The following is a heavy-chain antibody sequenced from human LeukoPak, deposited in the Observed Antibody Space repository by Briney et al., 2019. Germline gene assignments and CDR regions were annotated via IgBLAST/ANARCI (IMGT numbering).Heavy chain of an antibody. CDR2: IKQDGSEK. J-gene: IGHJ6*02. CDR1: GFTFSSYW. Sequence: PGGSLRLSCAASGFTFSSYWMSWVRQAPGKGLEWVANIKQDGSEKYYVDSVKGRFTISRDNAKNSLYLQMNSLRAEDTAVYYCARELGRLVNYYHGMDVWGQGTTVTVSS. V-gene: IGHV3-7*03. D-gene: IGHD3-10*01. CDR3: ARELGRLVNYYHGMDV.